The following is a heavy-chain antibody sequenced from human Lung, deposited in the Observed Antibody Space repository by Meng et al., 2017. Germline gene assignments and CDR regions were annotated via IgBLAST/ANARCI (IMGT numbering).Heavy chain of an antibody. J-gene: IGHJ2*01. CDR2: IYNSGST. CDR1: GGSISSSNYY. CDR3: ARGQKGYFDL. Sequence: VHLQESGPGLLKPSQTLSPTCTVSGGSISSSNYYWSWIRQPPGKGLEWSGHIYNSGSTYYNPSLKSRITISVDTSKNQFSLKLSSVTAADTAVYYCARGQKGYFDLWGRGTLVTVSS. V-gene: IGHV4-30-4*01.